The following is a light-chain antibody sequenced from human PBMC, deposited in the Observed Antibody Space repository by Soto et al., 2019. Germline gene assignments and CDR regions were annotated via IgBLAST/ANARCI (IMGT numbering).Light chain of an antibody. CDR1: QRINTT. CDR2: GAS. V-gene: IGKV1-39*01. Sequence: DIVMTQSPASLSAAVGDRVAISCRASQRINTTLTWYQQRPGQSPKLLIYGASDLQSGIPSRFSGLGSGTEFTLTISSLQPEDFATYYCQQCYSMPLTFGGGTKVEIK. J-gene: IGKJ4*01. CDR3: QQCYSMPLT.